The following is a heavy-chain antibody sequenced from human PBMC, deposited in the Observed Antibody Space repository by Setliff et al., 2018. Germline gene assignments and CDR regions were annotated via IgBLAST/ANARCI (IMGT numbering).Heavy chain of an antibody. D-gene: IGHD3-3*01. CDR2: ISGSGGST. V-gene: IGHV3-23*01. CDR3: AKGTHHEFWSGPPMDV. J-gene: IGHJ6*03. Sequence: PGGSLRLSCAASGFTVSINYMSWVRQAPGKGLEWVSAISGSGGSTYYADSVKGRFTISRDSAKTSLYLQMNSLRAEDTALYYCAKGTHHEFWSGPPMDVWGKGTTVTVSS. CDR1: GFTVSINY.